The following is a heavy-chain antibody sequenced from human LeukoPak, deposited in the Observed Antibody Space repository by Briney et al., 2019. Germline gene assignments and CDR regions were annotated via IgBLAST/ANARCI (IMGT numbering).Heavy chain of an antibody. CDR1: GFTFDDHG. Sequence: LSGESLKISCAASGFTFDDHGMTWARQAPGKGLEWVAGINWNGDTTSYADSVKGRFTISRDNAKNSLYLQMNSLRAEDRALYYCARGSNIKNYDHVWGSHRYIAYYYFDSWGPGTLVTVSS. CDR3: ARGSNIKNYDHVWGSHRYIAYYYFDS. CDR2: INWNGDTT. J-gene: IGHJ4*01. D-gene: IGHD3-16*02. V-gene: IGHV3-20*04.